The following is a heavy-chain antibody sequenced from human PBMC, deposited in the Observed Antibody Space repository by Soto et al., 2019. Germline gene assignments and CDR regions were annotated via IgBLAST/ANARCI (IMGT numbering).Heavy chain of an antibody. CDR1: GGSISSYY. V-gene: IGHV4-59*08. CDR3: ARRSRGRCYNY. J-gene: IGHJ4*02. D-gene: IGHD2-15*01. CDR2: IYYSGST. Sequence: PSETLSLTCTASGGSISSYYWSWIRQPPGKGLEWIGYIYYSGSTNYNPSLKSRVTISVDTSKNQFSLRLNAVTAADTAVYYCARRSRGRCYNYWGPGILVTVSS.